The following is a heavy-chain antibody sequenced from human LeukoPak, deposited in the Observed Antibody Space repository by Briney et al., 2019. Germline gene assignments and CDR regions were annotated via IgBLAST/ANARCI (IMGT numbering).Heavy chain of an antibody. V-gene: IGHV3-11*04. Sequence: PGGSLRLSCAASGFTFSDYYMSWIRQAPGKGLEWVSDISSRSSTKYYADSVKGRFTISRDNVENSLFLQMNSLRAEDTAIYYCARGGYGGQSFDYWGQGTLVTVSS. D-gene: IGHD4-23*01. CDR3: ARGGYGGQSFDY. J-gene: IGHJ4*02. CDR1: GFTFSDYY. CDR2: ISSRSSTK.